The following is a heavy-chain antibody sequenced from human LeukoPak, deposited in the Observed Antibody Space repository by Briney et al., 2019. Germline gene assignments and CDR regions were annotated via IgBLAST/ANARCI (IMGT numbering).Heavy chain of an antibody. V-gene: IGHV1-69*06. Sequence: SVKVSCKASGGTFSSYAISWVRQAPGQGLEWMGGIIPIFGTANYAQKFQGRVTITADKSTSTAYMELSSLRSEDTAVYYCARTQEGGYCSSTSRYAHAFDIWGQGTMVTVSS. CDR3: ARTQEGGYCSSTSRYAHAFDI. CDR1: GGTFSSYA. J-gene: IGHJ3*02. D-gene: IGHD2-2*01. CDR2: IIPIFGTA.